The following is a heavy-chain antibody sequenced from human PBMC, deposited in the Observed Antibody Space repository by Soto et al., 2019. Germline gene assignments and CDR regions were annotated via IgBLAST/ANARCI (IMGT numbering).Heavy chain of an antibody. CDR2: INHSGST. J-gene: IGHJ5*02. CDR3: ARDRSGSYYKASNWFDP. Sequence: SENLSPTFPGHGGSLRGLFWTWIRQPPGTGLEWIGEINHSGSTNYNPSLKSRVTISVDTSKNQFSLKLTSVTAADTAVYYCARDRSGSYYKASNWFDPWGQG. D-gene: IGHD3-10*01. CDR1: GGSLRGLF. V-gene: IGHV4-34*01.